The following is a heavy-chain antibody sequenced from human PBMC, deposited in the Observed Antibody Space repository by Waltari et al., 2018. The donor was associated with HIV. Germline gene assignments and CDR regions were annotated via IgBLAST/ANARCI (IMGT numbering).Heavy chain of an antibody. V-gene: IGHV4-61*08. Sequence: QVQLQEAGPGLVKPSETLSLTCTVSGDSVLSNGYYWSWIRQTPGKGLEWIGYISYSGSTNYNPSLRSRASISLDTAKNQFSLKLSSATAADTAVYFCARDKGACGTGRCFGGYYYSYGMDVWGQGTTVTVSS. CDR3: ARDKGACGTGRCFGGYYYSYGMDV. D-gene: IGHD3-16*01. CDR2: ISYSGST. J-gene: IGHJ6*02. CDR1: GDSVLSNGYY.